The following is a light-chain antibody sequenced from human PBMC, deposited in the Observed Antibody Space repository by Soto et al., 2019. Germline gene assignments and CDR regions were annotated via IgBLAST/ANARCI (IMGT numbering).Light chain of an antibody. Sequence: QSALTQPASVSGSPGQSITISCTGTRSDVGGYNYVSWDQQHPGKAPKLMIYDVSNRPSGVSNRFSGSKSGNTAALTISGLQAEDEADYYCSSYTSSSTLSYVFGTGTQLTVL. V-gene: IGLV2-14*01. CDR2: DVS. CDR1: RSDVGGYNY. J-gene: IGLJ1*01. CDR3: SSYTSSSTLSYV.